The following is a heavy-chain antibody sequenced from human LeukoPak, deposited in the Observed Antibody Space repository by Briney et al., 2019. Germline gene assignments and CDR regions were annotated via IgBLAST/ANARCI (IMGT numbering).Heavy chain of an antibody. Sequence: ASVKVSCTVSGYTLTELSMHWVRQAPGKGLEWMGGFDPEDGETIYAQKFQGRVTMTEDTSTDTAYMELSSLRSEDTAVYYCATHYGDLQGYYYYMDVWGKGTTVTVSS. J-gene: IGHJ6*03. V-gene: IGHV1-24*01. D-gene: IGHD4-17*01. CDR3: ATHYGDLQGYYYYMDV. CDR2: FDPEDGET. CDR1: GYTLTELS.